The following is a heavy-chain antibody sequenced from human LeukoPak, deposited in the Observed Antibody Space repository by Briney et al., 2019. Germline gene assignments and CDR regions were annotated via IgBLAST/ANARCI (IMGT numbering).Heavy chain of an antibody. D-gene: IGHD5-24*01. CDR3: ARDVEKGYNYFDL. Sequence: ASVKVSCKASGYTFTSHYMHWVRQAPGQGLEWMGIITPSGDTTTYTQKLQGRVTITSDMFTGTVYMERRSLTSEDTAVYYCARDVEKGYNYFDLWGQGTPAVVSS. J-gene: IGHJ4*02. V-gene: IGHV1-46*01. CDR2: ITPSGDTT. CDR1: GYTFTSHY.